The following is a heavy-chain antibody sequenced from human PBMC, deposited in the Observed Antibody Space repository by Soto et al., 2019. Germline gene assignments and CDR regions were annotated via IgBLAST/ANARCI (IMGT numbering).Heavy chain of an antibody. Sequence: GGSLRLSCAASGFTFSSYAMSWVRQAPGKGLEWVSAISGSGGSTYYADSVKGRFTISRDNSKNTLYLQMNSLRAEDTAVYYCAKDTSVAVSLGSFYAFDIWGQGTMVTVS. J-gene: IGHJ3*02. D-gene: IGHD6-19*01. V-gene: IGHV3-23*01. CDR2: ISGSGGST. CDR3: AKDTSVAVSLGSFYAFDI. CDR1: GFTFSSYA.